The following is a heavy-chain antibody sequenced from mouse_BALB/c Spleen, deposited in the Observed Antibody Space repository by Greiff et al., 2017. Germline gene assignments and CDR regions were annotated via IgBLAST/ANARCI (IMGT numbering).Heavy chain of an antibody. CDR3: TRSTMITTTGYAMDY. CDR1: GFTFSSYT. Sequence: EVMLVESGGGLVKPGGSLKLSCAASGFTFSSYTMSWVRQTPEKRLEWVATISSGGSYTYYPDSVKGRFTISRDNAKNTLYLQMSSLKSEDTAMYYCTRSTMITTTGYAMDYWSQGTSVTVSS. J-gene: IGHJ4*01. D-gene: IGHD2-4*01. CDR2: ISSGGSYT. V-gene: IGHV5-6-4*01.